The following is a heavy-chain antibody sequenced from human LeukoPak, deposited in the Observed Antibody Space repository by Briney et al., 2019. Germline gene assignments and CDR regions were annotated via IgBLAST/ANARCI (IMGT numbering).Heavy chain of an antibody. CDR3: AREDLLHPEEGSASAPTTDI. D-gene: IGHD2-15*01. Sequence: ETLSLTCTVSGGSISSSSYYWGWIRQAPGKGLEWVANIKQDGSEKYYVDSVKGRFTISRDNAKNSLYLQMNSLRAEDTAVYYCAREDLLHPEEGSASAPTTDI. CDR2: IKQDGSEK. CDR1: GGSISSSSYY. J-gene: IGHJ3*02. V-gene: IGHV3-7*01.